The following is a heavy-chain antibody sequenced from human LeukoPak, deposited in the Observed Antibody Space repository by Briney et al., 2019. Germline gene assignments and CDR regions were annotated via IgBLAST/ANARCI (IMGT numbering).Heavy chain of an antibody. D-gene: IGHD5-18*01. V-gene: IGHV4-39*07. CDR1: GGSISSSSNY. J-gene: IGHJ4*02. Sequence: SESLSLTCTVSGGSISSSSNYWGWIRQPPGKGLEWIGSIYYSGSTYYNPSLKSRVTMSVDTSKNQFSLKLSSVTAADTAVYYCARDPGYSYGYIDYWGQGTLVTVSS. CDR2: IYYSGST. CDR3: ARDPGYSYGYIDY.